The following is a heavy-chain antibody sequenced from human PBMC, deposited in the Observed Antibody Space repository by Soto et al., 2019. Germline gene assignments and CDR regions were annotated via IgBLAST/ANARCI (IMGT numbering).Heavy chain of an antibody. CDR1: GYTFNTYI. J-gene: IGHJ4*02. Sequence: ASVKVSCKASGYTFNTYIIHWVRQAPGQSLEWMGWITPDNGNTYFSQKFQGRVTVTRDTSASTAYLELSSLTSEDTAVYYCAREPRHAVYFDYWGLGSLVTVSS. CDR2: ITPDNGNT. CDR3: AREPRHAVYFDY. V-gene: IGHV1-3*01.